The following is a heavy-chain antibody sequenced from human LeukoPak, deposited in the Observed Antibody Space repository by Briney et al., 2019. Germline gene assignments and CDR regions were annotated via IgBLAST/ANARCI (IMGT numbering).Heavy chain of an antibody. CDR1: GGTFSSYA. Sequence: SVKVSCKASGGTFSSYAVSRVRQAPGQGLEWMGGIIPIFGTANYAQKFQGRVTITTDESTSTAYMELSSLRSEDTAVYYCARAPILYATNWFDPWGQGTLVTVSS. V-gene: IGHV1-69*05. CDR3: ARAPILYATNWFDP. J-gene: IGHJ5*02. D-gene: IGHD2-8*01. CDR2: IIPIFGTA.